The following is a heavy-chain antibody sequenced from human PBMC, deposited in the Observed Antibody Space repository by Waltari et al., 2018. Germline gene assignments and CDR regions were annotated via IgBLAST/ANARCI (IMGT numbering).Heavy chain of an antibody. V-gene: IGHV4-34*01. J-gene: IGHJ5*02. CDR3: ARSHGRGLWFRELLSLDWFDP. D-gene: IGHD3-10*01. CDR2: INHSGST. Sequence: QVQLQQWGAGLLKPSETLSLTCAVYGGSFSGYYWSWIRQPPGKGLEWIGEINHSGSTNNNPSLKSRVTISVDTSKNQFSLKLSSVTAADTAVYYCARSHGRGLWFRELLSLDWFDPWGQGTLVTVSS. CDR1: GGSFSGYY.